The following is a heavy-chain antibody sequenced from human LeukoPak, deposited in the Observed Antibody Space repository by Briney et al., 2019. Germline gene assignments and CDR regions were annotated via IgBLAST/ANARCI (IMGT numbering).Heavy chain of an antibody. Sequence: GESLQISCKGSGYSFTSYWIGWVRQMPGKGLEWMGIIYPGDSDTRYSPSFQGQVTISADKSISTAYLQWSSLKASDTAMYYCARVYYDILTGYYSLDYWGQGTLVTVSS. CDR2: IYPGDSDT. J-gene: IGHJ4*02. D-gene: IGHD3-9*01. CDR1: GYSFTSYW. V-gene: IGHV5-51*01. CDR3: ARVYYDILTGYYSLDY.